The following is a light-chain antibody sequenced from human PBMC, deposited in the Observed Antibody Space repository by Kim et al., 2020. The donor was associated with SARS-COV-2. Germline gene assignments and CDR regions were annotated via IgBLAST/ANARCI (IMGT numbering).Light chain of an antibody. J-gene: IGKJ3*01. Sequence: SVSAGKRATLSCRANQSIYLNLACYQQKPGQTPRLLIYRASTRATGVPDRFSGSGSGTEFTHTISSLQYEDSAVYYCQQYNWPLTFGPGTKLDIK. CDR1: QSIYLN. CDR3: QQYNWPLT. V-gene: IGKV3-15*01. CDR2: RAS.